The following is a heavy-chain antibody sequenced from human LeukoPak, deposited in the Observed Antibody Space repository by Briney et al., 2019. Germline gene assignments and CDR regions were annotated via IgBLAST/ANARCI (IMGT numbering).Heavy chain of an antibody. Sequence: ASVKVSCKASGYTFTSYGISWVRQAPGQGLEWMGWISAYNGNTNYAQKLQGRVTMTTDTSTSTAYMELRSLRSDDTAVYYCARGSSDFWSGYPQFWGQGTLVTVSS. CDR2: ISAYNGNT. CDR1: GYTFTSYG. D-gene: IGHD3-3*01. CDR3: ARGSSDFWSGYPQF. J-gene: IGHJ4*02. V-gene: IGHV1-18*01.